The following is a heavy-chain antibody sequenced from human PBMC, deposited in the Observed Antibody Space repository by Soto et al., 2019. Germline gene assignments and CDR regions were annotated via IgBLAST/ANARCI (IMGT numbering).Heavy chain of an antibody. J-gene: IGHJ6*02. Sequence: QVQLVQSGAEVKKPGSSVKVSCKASGGTFSSYAISWVRQAPGQGLEWMGGIIPIFGTANYAQKFQGRVALTKDTSTSTAYLELGSLTSDDSAVYYCARDLAWVCPGNGCYTNEGNYGMDVWGQGTSVTVSS. D-gene: IGHD2-2*02. CDR3: ARDLAWVCPGNGCYTNEGNYGMDV. CDR2: IIPIFGTA. CDR1: GGTFSSYA. V-gene: IGHV1-69*06.